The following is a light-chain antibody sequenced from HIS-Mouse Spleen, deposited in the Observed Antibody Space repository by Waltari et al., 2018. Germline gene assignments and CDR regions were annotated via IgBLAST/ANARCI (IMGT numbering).Light chain of an antibody. V-gene: IGLV2-14*01. Sequence: QSALTQPASVSGSPGQSITIPCTGTSRDVGGSNYFSGYQQHPGKAPKPMIYEVSNRPSGVSNRFSGSKSGNTASLTISGLQAEDEADYYCSSYTSSSTLVFGGGTKLTVL. CDR1: SRDVGGSNY. CDR3: SSYTSSSTLV. CDR2: EVS. J-gene: IGLJ3*02.